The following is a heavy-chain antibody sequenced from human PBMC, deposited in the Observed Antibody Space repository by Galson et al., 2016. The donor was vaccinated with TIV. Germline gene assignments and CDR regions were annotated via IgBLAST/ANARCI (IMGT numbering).Heavy chain of an antibody. J-gene: IGHJ4*02. CDR2: IWFDGSND. CDR1: GSTFSSHG. CDR3: ARGELATTKILFDY. V-gene: IGHV3-33*01. Sequence: SLRLSCATSGSTFSSHGMHWVRQAPGKGLEWVAVIWFDGSNDRYADSVKGRFTISRDNSKNTLYLQMNSLRAEDTAMYYCARGELATTKILFDYWGQGTLVTVSS. D-gene: IGHD1-1*01.